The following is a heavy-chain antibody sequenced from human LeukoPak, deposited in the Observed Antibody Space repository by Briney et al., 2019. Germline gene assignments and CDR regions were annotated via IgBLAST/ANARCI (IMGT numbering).Heavy chain of an antibody. CDR2: IYYSGST. J-gene: IGHJ6*03. Sequence: PSETLSLTCTVSGDSISSHYWSWIRQPPGKGLEWIGYIYYSGSTNYNPSLRSRVSISVDTSKNQFSLKLSSVTAADTAVYYCARTIREVSTITYYYYYYMDVWGKGTTVTVSS. CDR3: ARTIREVSTITYYYYYYMDV. D-gene: IGHD5-24*01. CDR1: GDSISSHY. V-gene: IGHV4-59*11.